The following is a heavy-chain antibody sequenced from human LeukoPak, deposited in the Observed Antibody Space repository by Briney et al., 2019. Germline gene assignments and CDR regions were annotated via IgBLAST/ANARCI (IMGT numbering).Heavy chain of an antibody. D-gene: IGHD6-13*01. Sequence: GGSLRLSCAASGFTFSSYAMSWVRQAPGKGLEWVSAISGSGGSTYYADSVKGRFTISRDNAKNSLYLQMNSLRAEDTALYYCAKDLEQHLDYWGQGTLVTVSS. CDR1: GFTFSSYA. CDR3: AKDLEQHLDY. CDR2: ISGSGGST. V-gene: IGHV3-23*01. J-gene: IGHJ4*02.